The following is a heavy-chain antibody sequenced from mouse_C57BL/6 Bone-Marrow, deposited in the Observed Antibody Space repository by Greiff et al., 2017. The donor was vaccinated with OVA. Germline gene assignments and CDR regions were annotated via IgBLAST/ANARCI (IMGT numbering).Heavy chain of an antibody. CDR3: TARAYYGSKQSPFAY. V-gene: IGHV14-4*01. CDR1: GFNIKDDY. D-gene: IGHD1-1*01. Sequence: EVQLQQSGAELVRPGASVKLSCTASGFNIKDDYMHWVKQRPEQGLEWIGWIDPENGDTEYASKFQGKATITADASSNTAYLQLSSLTSEDTAVYYCTARAYYGSKQSPFAYWGQGTLVTVSA. CDR2: IDPENGDT. J-gene: IGHJ3*01.